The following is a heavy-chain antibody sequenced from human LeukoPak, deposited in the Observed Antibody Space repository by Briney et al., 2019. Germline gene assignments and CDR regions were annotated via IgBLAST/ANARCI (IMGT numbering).Heavy chain of an antibody. V-gene: IGHV3-23*01. CDR3: ARGNYDLMTGMDV. CDR1: GFTFSNYP. CDR2: ISGSGDYT. D-gene: IGHD3-3*01. J-gene: IGHJ6*02. Sequence: QSGGSLRLSCAASGFTFSNYPMNWVRQAPGKGLAWVSTISGSGDYTYYADSVEGRFTISRDNSKHTLYLQMNSLRAEDTAVYYCARGNYDLMTGMDVWGQGTTVTVSS.